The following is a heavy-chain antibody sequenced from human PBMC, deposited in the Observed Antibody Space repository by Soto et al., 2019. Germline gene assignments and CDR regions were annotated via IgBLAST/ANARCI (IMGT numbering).Heavy chain of an antibody. J-gene: IGHJ6*03. Sequence: SETLSLTCAVYGGSFSGYYWSWIRQPPGKGLEWIGEINHSGSTNYNPSLKSRVTISVDTSKNQFSLKLSSVTAADTAVYYCARGVSLVRGVITRYYYYYMDVWGKGTTVTVS. CDR3: ARGVSLVRGVITRYYYYYMDV. CDR2: INHSGST. V-gene: IGHV4-34*01. D-gene: IGHD3-10*01. CDR1: GGSFSGYY.